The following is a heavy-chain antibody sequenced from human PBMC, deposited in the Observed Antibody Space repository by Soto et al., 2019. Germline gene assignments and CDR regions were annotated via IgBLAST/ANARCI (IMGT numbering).Heavy chain of an antibody. D-gene: IGHD3-22*01. CDR2: FGGKVYGKTR. V-gene: IGHV3-49*04. J-gene: IGHJ6*02. CDR3: TRDQRDDAYASDRSGYYSYGMDV. CDR1: ESTFGDYW. Sequence: GGPLRSSGTGLESTFGDYWLGWAGRAPGKGWGGVGLFGGKVYGKTRENAASVKGRYTISRDNSNNLAYLQMNSLKTEDTAVYYCTRDQRDDAYASDRSGYYSYGMDVWGQGTTVTVSS.